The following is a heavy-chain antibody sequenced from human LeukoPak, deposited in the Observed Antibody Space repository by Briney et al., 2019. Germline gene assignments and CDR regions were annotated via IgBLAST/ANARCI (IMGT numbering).Heavy chain of an antibody. D-gene: IGHD5-24*01. CDR3: ARGLSRDGYNYYFYYYYYMDV. CDR1: GGTFSSYA. Sequence: ASVKVSCKASGGTFSSYAISWVRQAPGQGLEWMGWMNPNSGNTGYAQKFQGRVTITRNTSISTAYMELSSLRSEDTAVYYCARGLSRDGYNYYFYYYYYMDVWGKGTTVTVSS. CDR2: MNPNSGNT. J-gene: IGHJ6*03. V-gene: IGHV1-8*03.